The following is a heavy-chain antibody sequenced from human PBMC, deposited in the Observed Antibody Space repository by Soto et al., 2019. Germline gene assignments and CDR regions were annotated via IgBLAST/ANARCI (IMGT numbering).Heavy chain of an antibody. CDR2: ISGSGGST. V-gene: IGHV3-23*01. D-gene: IGHD2-15*01. CDR1: GFTFSSYA. CDR3: ARDVYCSGATCSYFDY. J-gene: IGHJ4*02. Sequence: PGGSLRLSCAASGFTFSSYAMSWVRQAPGKGLEWVSAISGSGGSTYYADSVKGRFTISRDNSKNTRYLQMNSLRAADTVVYYCARDVYCSGATCSYFDYWGQGTLVTSPQ.